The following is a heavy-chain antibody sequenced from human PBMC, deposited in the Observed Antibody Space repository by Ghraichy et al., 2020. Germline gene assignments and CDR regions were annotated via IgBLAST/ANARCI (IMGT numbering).Heavy chain of an antibody. D-gene: IGHD3-22*01. Sequence: GESLNISCAASGFTFSSYSMNWVRQAPGKGLEWVSSISSSSSYIYYADSVKGRFTISRDNAKNSLYLQMNSLRAEDTAVYYCASSLRYYDSSGYYSYWGQGTLFTVSS. J-gene: IGHJ4*02. CDR1: GFTFSSYS. CDR2: ISSSSSYI. V-gene: IGHV3-21*01. CDR3: ASSLRYYDSSGYYSY.